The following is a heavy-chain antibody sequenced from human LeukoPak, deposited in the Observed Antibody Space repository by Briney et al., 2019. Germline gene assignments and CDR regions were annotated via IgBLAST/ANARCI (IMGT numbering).Heavy chain of an antibody. CDR3: ARDPSKWDYDSSGPD. J-gene: IGHJ4*02. V-gene: IGHV1-24*01. Sequence: GASVKVSCKVSGYSLSEVSIHWVRQAPGKGLVWMGGFDPDHDEAIYAQKFQGRVTITADKSTSTAYMELSSLRSEDTAVYYCARDPSKWDYDSSGPDWGQGTLVTVSS. D-gene: IGHD3-22*01. CDR2: FDPDHDEA. CDR1: GYSLSEVS.